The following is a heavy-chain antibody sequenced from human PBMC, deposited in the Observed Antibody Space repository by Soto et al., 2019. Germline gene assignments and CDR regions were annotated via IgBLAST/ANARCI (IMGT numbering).Heavy chain of an antibody. J-gene: IGHJ5*02. V-gene: IGHV4-39*01. D-gene: IGHD2-8*01. CDR2: PYYGGTT. CDR3: VRQGEAVTGVNCLDP. CDR1: GGSIRSRSHY. Sequence: PWETLSLTCTVSGGSIRSRSHYWAWIRQPPGKGLEWIGSPYYGGTTYYNPSLKSRITISVDSSKNQFFLNLSSLTAADTAVYYCVRQGEAVTGVNCLDPCGQGTLVTVFS.